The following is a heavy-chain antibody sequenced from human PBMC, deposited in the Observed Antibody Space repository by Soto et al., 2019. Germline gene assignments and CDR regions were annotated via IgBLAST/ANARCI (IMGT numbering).Heavy chain of an antibody. J-gene: IGHJ4*01. V-gene: IGHV4-4*07. CDR1: VGSVTSYY. CDR2: IYTSGST. D-gene: IGHD2-15*01. CDR3: ARAHAPTLPFDY. Sequence: SETLSLTCPVSVGSVTSYYWSWIRQPAGKGLEWIGRIYTSGSTNYNPSLKSRVTMSVDTSKNQFSLKLSSVTAADTAVYFCARAHAPTLPFDYWGQGTLVTGSS.